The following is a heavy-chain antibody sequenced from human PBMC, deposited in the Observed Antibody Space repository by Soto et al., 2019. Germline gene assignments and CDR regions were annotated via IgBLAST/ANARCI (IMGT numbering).Heavy chain of an antibody. J-gene: IGHJ5*02. V-gene: IGHV4-31*03. CDR2: IYYSGST. CDR1: GGSISSGGYY. CDR3: ARGSRPPNYYDSSGYYYKTPQVFWFDP. Sequence: SETLSLTCTVSGGSISSGGYYWSWIRQHPGKGLEWIGYIYYSGSTYYNPSLKSRVTISVDTSKNQFSLKLSSVTAADTAVYYCARGSRPPNYYDSSGYYYKTPQVFWFDPWGQGTLVT. D-gene: IGHD3-22*01.